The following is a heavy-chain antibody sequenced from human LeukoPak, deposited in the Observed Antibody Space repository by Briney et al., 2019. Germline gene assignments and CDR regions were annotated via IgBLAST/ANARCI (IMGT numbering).Heavy chain of an antibody. CDR3: ARWCGGDCYSDYYYMDV. CDR2: IYTSGST. J-gene: IGHJ6*03. Sequence: SETLSLTCTVAGGSISSGSYYWSWIRQPAGKGLEWIVRIYTSGSTNYNPSLKSRVTISVDTSKNQFSLKLSSVTAADTDVYYCARWCGGDCYSDYYYMDVWGKGTTVTISS. CDR1: GGSISSGSYY. D-gene: IGHD2-21*02. V-gene: IGHV4-61*02.